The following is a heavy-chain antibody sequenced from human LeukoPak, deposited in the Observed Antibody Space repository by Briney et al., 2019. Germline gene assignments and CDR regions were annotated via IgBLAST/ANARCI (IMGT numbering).Heavy chain of an antibody. CDR2: IYYSGST. Sequence: SETLSLTCTVSGGSISSSSYYWGWIRQPPGKGLEWIGSIYYSGSTYYNPSLKSRVTISVDTSKNQFSLKLSSVTAAATAVYYCARQSVLMVYARDYWGQGTLVTVSS. CDR3: ARQSVLMVYARDY. CDR1: GGSISSSSYY. D-gene: IGHD2-8*01. J-gene: IGHJ4*02. V-gene: IGHV4-39*01.